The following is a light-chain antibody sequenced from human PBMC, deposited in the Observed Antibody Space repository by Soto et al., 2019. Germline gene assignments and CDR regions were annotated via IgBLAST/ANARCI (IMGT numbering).Light chain of an antibody. CDR2: KDS. CDR3: YSVADNNLGV. J-gene: IGLJ1*01. V-gene: IGLV3-27*01. CDR1: ILTKKY. Sequence: SYELTQPSSVSVSPGQTARITCSGAILTKKYARWFQQKPGQAPVLVIYKDSERPSGIPERFSGSTSGTTVTLTISGAQVEDEADYYCYSVADNNLGVFGTGTKLTVL.